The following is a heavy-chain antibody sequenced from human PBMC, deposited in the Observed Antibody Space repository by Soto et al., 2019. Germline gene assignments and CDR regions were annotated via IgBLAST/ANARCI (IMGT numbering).Heavy chain of an antibody. CDR3: ARQTGTGDIVVVLGYYYPYF. Sequence: SETLSLTCTVSGGSISNTFYYWGWIRRPPGKGLEWIGSIYYTGSTYYNPSLKSRVTISVDTSKNHFSLKLSSVTAADTAVYYCARQTGTGDIVVVLGYYYPYFWGKGTTVTVSS. J-gene: IGHJ6*03. D-gene: IGHD2-15*01. CDR1: GGSISNTFYY. CDR2: IYYTGST. V-gene: IGHV4-39*01.